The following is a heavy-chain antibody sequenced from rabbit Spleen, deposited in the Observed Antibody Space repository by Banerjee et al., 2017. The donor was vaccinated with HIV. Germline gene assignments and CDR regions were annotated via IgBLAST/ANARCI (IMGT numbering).Heavy chain of an antibody. CDR1: GFSFSSSYD. V-gene: IGHV1S45*01. J-gene: IGHJ4*01. CDR2: IYAGSTGST. D-gene: IGHD6-1*01. CDR3: ARDGLDGGGAGYGYGL. Sequence: QEQLVESGGGLVKPGASLTLTCTASGFSFSSSYDMCWVRQAPGKGLEWIACIYAGSTGSTYYASWAKGRVTISKTSSTTVTLQMTSLTAADTATYFCARDGLDGGGAGYGYGLWGPGTLVTVS.